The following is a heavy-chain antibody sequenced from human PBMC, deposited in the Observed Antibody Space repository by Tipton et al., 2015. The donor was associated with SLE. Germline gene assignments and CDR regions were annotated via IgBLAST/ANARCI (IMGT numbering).Heavy chain of an antibody. CDR3: ARLCCIGAAGTGHFQL. V-gene: IGHV4-31*03. CDR2: IYHIGAT. CDR1: GGSISSGRYY. J-gene: IGHJ1*01. Sequence: TLSLTCTVSGGSISSGRYYWSWIRQHPEKGLEWIGYIYHIGATYYNPSLKSRVTISVDTSKNQFTLQVSSVTAADTAVYYCARLCCIGAAGTGHFQLWGQGTLVTVSS. D-gene: IGHD6-13*01.